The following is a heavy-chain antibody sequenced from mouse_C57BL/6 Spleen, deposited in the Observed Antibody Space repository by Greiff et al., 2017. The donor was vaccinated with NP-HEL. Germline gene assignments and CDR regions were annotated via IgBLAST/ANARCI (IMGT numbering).Heavy chain of an antibody. D-gene: IGHD2-4*01. Sequence: QVQLQQPGAELVKPGASVKLSCKASGYTFTSYWMQWVKQRPGQGLEWIGEIDPSDSSTNYNQKFKGKATLTVDTSSSTAYLQLSSLTSEVCALYYCASLYYDQHVGGLDFWRKGTTHTVSS. CDR3: ASLYYDQHVGGLDF. V-gene: IGHV1-50*01. CDR1: GYTFTSYW. J-gene: IGHJ2*01. CDR2: IDPSDSST.